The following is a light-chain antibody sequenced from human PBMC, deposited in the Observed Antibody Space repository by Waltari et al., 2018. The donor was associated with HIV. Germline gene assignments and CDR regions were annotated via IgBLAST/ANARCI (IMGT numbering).Light chain of an antibody. CDR2: GVS. CDR1: SSYISAYNS. Sequence: QSALTQPASVSGSPGQSITIFCIGTSSYISAYNSVAWYQQHPGKAPKLIVYGVSNRPSDVSARFPGSKSGNTASLTISGLQDDDESDYYCSSYTTTATLVFGTGTKVTVL. CDR3: SSYTTTATLV. J-gene: IGLJ1*01. V-gene: IGLV2-14*03.